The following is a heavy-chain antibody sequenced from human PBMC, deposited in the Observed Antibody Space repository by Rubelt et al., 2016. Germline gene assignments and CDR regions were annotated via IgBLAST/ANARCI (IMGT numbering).Heavy chain of an antibody. D-gene: IGHD1-26*01. CDR3: ASSLRSGSYYFDY. J-gene: IGHJ4*02. V-gene: IGHV4-34*01. CDR2: INHSGST. CDR1: GGSFSGYY. Sequence: QVQLQQWGAGLLKPSETLSLTCAVYGGSFSGYYWSWIRQPPGKGLEWIGEINHSGSTNYNPSPKERVAISVERSKNQLSLKLSAGSAADTAVDYWASSLRSGSYYFDYWGQGTLVTVSS.